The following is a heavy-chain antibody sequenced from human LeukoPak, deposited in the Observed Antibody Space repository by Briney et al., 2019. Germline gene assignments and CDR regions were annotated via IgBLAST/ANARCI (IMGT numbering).Heavy chain of an antibody. J-gene: IGHJ4*02. V-gene: IGHV3-66*02. D-gene: IGHD1-26*01. CDR1: GFTISRNY. CDR3: ARSWDARLNFDY. CDR2: IYSGGTT. Sequence: EGSLRLSCAASGFTISRNYMNWVRQAPGKGLEWVAVIYSGGTTYYADSVKGRFTISRDNSKNTLYLQMDSLRVEDTAVYDCARSWDARLNFDYWGQGTLVTVSS.